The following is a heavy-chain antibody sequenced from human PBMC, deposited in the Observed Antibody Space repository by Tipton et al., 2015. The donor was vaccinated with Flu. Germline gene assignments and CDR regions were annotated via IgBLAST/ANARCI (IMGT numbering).Heavy chain of an antibody. CDR2: IYSGGST. Sequence: GSLRLSCVVSGFTVSSNYMTWVRQAPGKGLEWVSVIYSGGSTKYADSVKGRFTISRDNSKNTLYLQTNSLRAEDTAVYYCARGRGYCVTTTCLLPFDFWGQGTLVTVSS. D-gene: IGHD2-2*01. CDR1: GFTVSSNY. J-gene: IGHJ4*02. V-gene: IGHV3-53*01. CDR3: ARGRGYCVTTTCLLPFDF.